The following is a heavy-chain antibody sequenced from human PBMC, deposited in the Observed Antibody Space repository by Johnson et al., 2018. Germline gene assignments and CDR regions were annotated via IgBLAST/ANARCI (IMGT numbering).Heavy chain of an antibody. CDR2: VNPSGGST. D-gene: IGHD3-16*01. CDR3: TRDSRGSGYGFDI. CDR1: GYTFTSYL. V-gene: IGHV1-46*01. J-gene: IGHJ3*02. Sequence: VQLVESGAEVKKXGASVKISCKASGYTFTSYLIHWVRQAPGQGLEWMGIVNPSGGSTSFSQKFQDRITMTRDTSTSTVYMDLRSVTSEDTAVYYCTRDSRGSGYGFDIWGQGTLVTVSS.